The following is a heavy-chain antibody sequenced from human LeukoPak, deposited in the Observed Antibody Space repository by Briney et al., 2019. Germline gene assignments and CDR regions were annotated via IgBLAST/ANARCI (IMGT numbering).Heavy chain of an antibody. Sequence: GGSLRLSCAASGFTFSSYAMSWVRQAPGKGLEWVSAISGSGGSTYYADSVKGRFTISRDNSKNTLYLQMNSLRAEDTAVYYCKYSSCHSVDGLTDYWGQGTLVTVSS. D-gene: IGHD3-22*01. CDR3: KYSSCHSVDGLTDY. V-gene: IGHV3-23*01. CDR2: ISGSGGST. J-gene: IGHJ4*02. CDR1: GFTFSSYA.